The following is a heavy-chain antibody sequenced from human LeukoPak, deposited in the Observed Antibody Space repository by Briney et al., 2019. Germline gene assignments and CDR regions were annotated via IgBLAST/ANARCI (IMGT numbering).Heavy chain of an antibody. CDR2: ISGSGGST. CDR1: GFTFSSYA. CDR3: AKDPLASRYCSSTSCYTNWFDP. V-gene: IGHV3-23*01. Sequence: GGSLRLXCAASGFTFSSYAMSWVRQAPGKGLESVSAISGSGGSTYYADSVKGRFTISRDNSKNTLYLQMNSLRAEDTAVYYCAKDPLASRYCSSTSCYTNWFDPWGQGTLVTVSS. J-gene: IGHJ5*02. D-gene: IGHD2-2*02.